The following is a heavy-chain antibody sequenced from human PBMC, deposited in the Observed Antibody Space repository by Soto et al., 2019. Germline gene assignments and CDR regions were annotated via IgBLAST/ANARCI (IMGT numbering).Heavy chain of an antibody. D-gene: IGHD2-21*01. CDR3: ARGLMLGGDSSRSDGLDD. CDR2: ISAYNGNT. Sequence: ASAKVSCNASGYAFTSYGIWRLRRAPGQGLEWRGWISAYNGNTNYAQTLQSRVTMTTDTSTSTAYLKLSSLSADDTAVYYCARGLMLGGDSSRSDGLDDWGQGPMVTVAS. V-gene: IGHV1-18*01. CDR1: GYAFTSYG. J-gene: IGHJ4*01.